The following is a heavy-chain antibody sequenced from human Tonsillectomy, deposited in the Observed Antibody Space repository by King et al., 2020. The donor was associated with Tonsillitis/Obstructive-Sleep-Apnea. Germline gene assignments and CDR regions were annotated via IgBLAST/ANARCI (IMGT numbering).Heavy chain of an antibody. Sequence: QLVQSGAEVKPPGASVKVPCKASGYIFTTYSIHWVRQAPGQGLEWMGIISPSGGSTVYAQNIQGRVTMARDTSTSTVYMELISLRSEDTAVYYCASEIAVRNAFDIWGQGTMVTVSS. J-gene: IGHJ3*02. D-gene: IGHD6-19*01. CDR1: GYIFTTYS. CDR2: ISPSGGST. CDR3: ASEIAVRNAFDI. V-gene: IGHV1-46*01.